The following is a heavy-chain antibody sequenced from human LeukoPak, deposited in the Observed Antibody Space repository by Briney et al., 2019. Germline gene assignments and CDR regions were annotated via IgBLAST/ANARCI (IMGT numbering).Heavy chain of an antibody. D-gene: IGHD3-10*01. CDR3: ASHSTVRGVIIGYFDY. Sequence: GGSLRLSCAASGFTFSDYYMSWIRQAPGKGLEWVSYISSSGSTIYYADSVKGRFTISRDNAKNSLYLQMNSLRAEDTAVYYCASHSTVRGVIIGYFDYWGQGTLVTVSS. CDR2: ISSSGSTI. V-gene: IGHV3-11*01. J-gene: IGHJ4*02. CDR1: GFTFSDYY.